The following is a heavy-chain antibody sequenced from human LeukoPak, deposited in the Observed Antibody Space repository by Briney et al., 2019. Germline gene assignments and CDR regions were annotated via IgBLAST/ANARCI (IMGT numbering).Heavy chain of an antibody. D-gene: IGHD5-18*01. J-gene: IGHJ3*02. Sequence: ASVKVSCKVPGYTVRSLPMHWVRQAPGKGLEWMGNFDPKDGETLYAQKFQGRVTMTDDTSTDTAYMELNSLRSDDTAVYYCATATPGYKSNSDACDIWGQGTMVTVSS. V-gene: IGHV1-24*01. CDR2: FDPKDGET. CDR3: ATATPGYKSNSDACDI. CDR1: GYTVRSLP.